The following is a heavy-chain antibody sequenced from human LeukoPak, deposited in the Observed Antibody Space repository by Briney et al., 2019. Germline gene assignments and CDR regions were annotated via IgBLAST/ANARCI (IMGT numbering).Heavy chain of an antibody. CDR3: ARKRLADLGDDTSFGGTPFDS. D-gene: IGHD3-16*01. V-gene: IGHV3-48*03. J-gene: IGHJ4*02. CDR1: GFTFKTNH. CDR2: ITSDGSVI. Sequence: SGGSLRLSCVASGFTFKTNHMNWVRKAPGKGLEWLSGITSDGSVIYYADSVKGRFTISRDDAMNSVFLQMSGLTVDDTAVYYCARKRLADLGDDTSFGGTPFDSWGQGTLVIVSS.